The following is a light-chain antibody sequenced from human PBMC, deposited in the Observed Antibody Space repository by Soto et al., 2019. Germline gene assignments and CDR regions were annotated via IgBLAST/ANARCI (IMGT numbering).Light chain of an antibody. CDR2: TTS. V-gene: IGKV3-20*01. Sequence: EIVLTQSPGTLSLSPGERATLSCTASQSVTSSCLAWYQRKPGQAPRLLIHTTSIRATDIPDRFSGSGSGTDFTLTISRLEPEDSAVYYCQQDDNFPSFGQGTRLEIK. CDR1: QSVTSSC. J-gene: IGKJ5*01. CDR3: QQDDNFPS.